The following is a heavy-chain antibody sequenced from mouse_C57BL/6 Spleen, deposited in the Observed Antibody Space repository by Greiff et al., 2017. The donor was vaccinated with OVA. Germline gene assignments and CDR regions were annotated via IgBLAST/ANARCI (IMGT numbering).Heavy chain of an antibody. D-gene: IGHD2-3*01. CDR1: GFTFSDYG. Sequence: EVQLVESGGGLVKPGGSLKLSCAASGFTFSDYGMHWVRQAPEQGLEWVAYISSGSSTIYYADTVKGRFTISRDNAKNTLFLQMTSLRSEDTAMYYCARDGYLYYYAMDYWGQGTSVTVSS. J-gene: IGHJ4*01. V-gene: IGHV5-17*01. CDR2: ISSGSSTI. CDR3: ARDGYLYYYAMDY.